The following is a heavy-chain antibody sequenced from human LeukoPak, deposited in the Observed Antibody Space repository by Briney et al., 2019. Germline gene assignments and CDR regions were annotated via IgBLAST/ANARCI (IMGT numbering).Heavy chain of an antibody. J-gene: IGHJ4*02. CDR2: IYPCGSDT. Sequence: GESLKTSCKSSGYRFTSYWYGWGRQIPGKGLGGLGIIYPCGSDTRYSPCFQGEVTIPADKSSITPYLQWRSLKAWNTAMYYGARRGNCYGDLEREYWGQGTLGTVSP. CDR1: GYRFTSYW. CDR3: ARRGNCYGDLEREY. D-gene: IGHD4-17*01. V-gene: IGHV5-51*01.